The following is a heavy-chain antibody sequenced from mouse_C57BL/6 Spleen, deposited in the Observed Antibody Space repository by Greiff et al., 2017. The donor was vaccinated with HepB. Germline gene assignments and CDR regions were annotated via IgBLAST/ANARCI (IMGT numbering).Heavy chain of an antibody. CDR1: GYTFTSYW. V-gene: IGHV1-52*01. CDR2: IDPSDSET. Sequence: QVQLKQPGAELVRPGSSVKLSCKASGYTFTSYWMHWVKQRPIQGLEWIGNIDPSDSETHYNQKFKDKATLTVDKSSSTAYMQLSSLTSEASAVYYCAREGQLSPFMLEDYWGQGTSVTVSS. J-gene: IGHJ4*01. CDR3: AREGQLSPFMLEDY. D-gene: IGHD1-1*01.